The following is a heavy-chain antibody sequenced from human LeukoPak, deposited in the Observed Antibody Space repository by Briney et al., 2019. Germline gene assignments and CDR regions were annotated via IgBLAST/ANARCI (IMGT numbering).Heavy chain of an antibody. CDR1: GGSISSSNW. CDR2: IYHSGST. D-gene: IGHD3-10*01. Sequence: SGTLSLTCAVSGGSISSSNWWSWVRQPPGKGLEWIGEIYHSGSTNYNPSLKSRVTISVDKSKNQFSLKLSSVTAADTAVYYCARDEIGSGSYDDAFDIWGQGTMVTVSS. J-gene: IGHJ3*02. V-gene: IGHV4-4*02. CDR3: ARDEIGSGSYDDAFDI.